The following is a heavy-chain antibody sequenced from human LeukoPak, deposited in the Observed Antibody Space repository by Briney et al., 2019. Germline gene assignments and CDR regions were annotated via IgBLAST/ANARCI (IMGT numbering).Heavy chain of an antibody. V-gene: IGHV4-34*01. CDR3: AREVGATLAY. CDR1: GGSFSGFY. CDR2: INHSGST. Sequence: PSETLSLTCAVYGGSFSGFYWSWIRQPPGKGLEWIGEINHSGSTNYNPSLKSRVTISVDTSKNQFSLKLSSVTAADTAVYYCAREVGATLAYWGQGTLVTVSS. J-gene: IGHJ4*02. D-gene: IGHD1-26*01.